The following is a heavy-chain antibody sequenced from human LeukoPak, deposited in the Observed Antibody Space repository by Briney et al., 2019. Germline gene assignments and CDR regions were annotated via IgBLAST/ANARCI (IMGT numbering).Heavy chain of an antibody. J-gene: IGHJ6*03. Sequence: ASVKVSCKASGGTFSSYAISWVRQAPGQGLEWMGGIIPIFGTANYAQKFQGRVTITTDESTSTAYMELSSLRSEDTAVYYCARGSSSHPPYYYYYMDVWGKGTTVTVSS. D-gene: IGHD6-13*01. CDR3: ARGSSSHPPYYYYYMDV. V-gene: IGHV1-69*05. CDR1: GGTFSSYA. CDR2: IIPIFGTA.